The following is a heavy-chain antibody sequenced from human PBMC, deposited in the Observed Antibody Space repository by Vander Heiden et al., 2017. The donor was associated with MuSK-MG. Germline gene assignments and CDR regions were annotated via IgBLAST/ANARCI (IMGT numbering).Heavy chain of an antibody. D-gene: IGHD3-3*01. V-gene: IGHV4-31*03. Sequence: QVQLQESGPGLVKPSQTLSLTCTVSGGSITSGGYYWSWIRQHPGKGLEWIGYIYYSGSTYYNPSLKSRVTISVDTSKNQFSLKLSSVTAADTAVYYCARGYDFWSGSYYFDYWGQGTLVTVSS. J-gene: IGHJ4*02. CDR2: IYYSGST. CDR3: ARGYDFWSGSYYFDY. CDR1: GGSITSGGYY.